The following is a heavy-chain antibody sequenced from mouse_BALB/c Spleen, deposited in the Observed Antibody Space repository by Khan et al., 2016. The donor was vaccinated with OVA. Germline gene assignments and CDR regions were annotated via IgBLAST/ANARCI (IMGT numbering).Heavy chain of an antibody. Sequence: EVQLQESGPGLVKPSQSLSLTCTVTGFSITSGYACYWIRPFPGHLLEWMGSIRPSGVTSYTPSLQSRISITRDTSKNQFFLQLNSLTTEDTATYYRARRNYYGYYFDYWGQGTTLTVSA. CDR1: GFSITSGYA. J-gene: IGHJ2*01. V-gene: IGHV3-2*02. CDR3: ARRNYYGYYFDY. CDR2: IRPSGVT. D-gene: IGHD1-1*01.